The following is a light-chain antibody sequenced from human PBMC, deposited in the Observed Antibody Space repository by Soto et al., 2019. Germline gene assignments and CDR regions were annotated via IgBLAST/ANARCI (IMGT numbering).Light chain of an antibody. V-gene: IGKV3-20*01. J-gene: IGKJ5*01. CDR2: GES. Sequence: EIVLTQSPGTLSLSPGERATLSCRASQSVSSSYLAWYQQKPGQAPRLLIYGESNRATGIPDRFSGSGSGTEFTLTISSLQSEDFAVYYCQQYNNWITFGQGTRLEIK. CDR1: QSVSSSY. CDR3: QQYNNWIT.